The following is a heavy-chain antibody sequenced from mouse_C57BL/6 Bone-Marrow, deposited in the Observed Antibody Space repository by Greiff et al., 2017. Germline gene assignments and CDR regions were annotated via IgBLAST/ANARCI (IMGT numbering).Heavy chain of an antibody. D-gene: IGHD2-4*01. J-gene: IGHJ3*01. CDR3: ARHDYDFPAWFAY. CDR2: ISGGSSTI. Sequence: EVMLVESGGGLVKPGGSLKLSCAASGFTFSDYGMHWVRQAPEKGLEWVAYISGGSSTIYYADTVKGRFTISRDNAENTLFLQVTSLRSEDTAMYYCARHDYDFPAWFAYWGQGTLVTVSA. CDR1: GFTFSDYG. V-gene: IGHV5-17*01.